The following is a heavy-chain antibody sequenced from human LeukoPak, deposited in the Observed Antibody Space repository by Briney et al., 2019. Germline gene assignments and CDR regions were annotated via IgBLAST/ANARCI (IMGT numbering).Heavy chain of an antibody. D-gene: IGHD3-10*01. CDR2: IKYDGSDK. J-gene: IGHJ4*02. V-gene: IGHV3-30-3*01. CDR3: ARVPYGSGTYTDY. Sequence: GGSLRLSCAASGFTFSTYAMHWVRQAPGKGLEWVAVIKYDGSDKYYADSVKGRFTISRDNSKNTVYLQMNSLRAEDTAVYYCARVPYGSGTYTDYWGRGTLVTVSS. CDR1: GFTFSTYA.